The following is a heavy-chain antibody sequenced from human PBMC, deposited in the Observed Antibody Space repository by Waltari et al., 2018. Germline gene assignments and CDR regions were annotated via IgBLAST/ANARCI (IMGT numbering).Heavy chain of an antibody. CDR2: IYYSVST. D-gene: IGHD3-10*01. J-gene: IGHJ4*02. CDR3: ARDQARGRFVIINVFDY. Sequence: QVQLQESGPGLVKPAQTLSLTCTVSGGSISSGGYYWSWIRQHPGKGLEWMGYIYYSVSTYCHPSLKSRVTISVDTSKNPFSLKLSSVTAADTAVYYCARDQARGRFVIINVFDYWGQGTLVTVSS. CDR1: GGSISSGGYY. V-gene: IGHV4-31*03.